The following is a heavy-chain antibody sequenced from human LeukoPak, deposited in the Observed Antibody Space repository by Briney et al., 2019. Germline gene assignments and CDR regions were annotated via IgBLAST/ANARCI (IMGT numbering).Heavy chain of an antibody. D-gene: IGHD3-10*01. CDR3: ARHRLITHFGENWFDP. Sequence: SETLSLTCTVSGGSISSSTYYWGWIRQPPGKGLEWIGSIYYSGSTYYNPSLKSRVTISVDTSKIHFSLKLSSVTAADTAVYYCARHRLITHFGENWFDPWGQGTLVTDSS. CDR2: IYYSGST. V-gene: IGHV4-39*01. CDR1: GGSISSSTYY. J-gene: IGHJ5*02.